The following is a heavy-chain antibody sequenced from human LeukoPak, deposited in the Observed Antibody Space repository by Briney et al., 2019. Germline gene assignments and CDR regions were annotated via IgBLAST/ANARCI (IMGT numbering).Heavy chain of an antibody. CDR1: GSTFSSYA. CDR3: AKYESSGWYGWYFDL. CDR2: ISGSGGST. J-gene: IGHJ2*01. D-gene: IGHD6-19*01. Sequence: PGGSLRLSCAASGSTFSSYAMSWVRQAPGKGLEWVSAISGSGGSTYYADSVKGRFTISRDNSKNTLYLQMNSLRAEDTAVYYCAKYESSGWYGWYFDLWGRGTLVTVSS. V-gene: IGHV3-23*01.